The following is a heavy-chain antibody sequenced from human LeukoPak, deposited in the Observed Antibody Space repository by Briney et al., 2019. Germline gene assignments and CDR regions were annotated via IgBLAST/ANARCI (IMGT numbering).Heavy chain of an antibody. CDR1: GFTVSSNY. D-gene: IGHD1-26*01. V-gene: IGHV3-66*02. J-gene: IGHJ4*02. CDR3: AFEGATDFDY. CDR2: TYSGGST. Sequence: GGSLRLSCAASGFTVSSNYMSWVRQAPGKGPEWVSVTYSGGSTYYADSVKGRFTISRDNSKNTLYLQMNSLRAEDTAVYYCAFEGATDFDYWGQGTLVTVSS.